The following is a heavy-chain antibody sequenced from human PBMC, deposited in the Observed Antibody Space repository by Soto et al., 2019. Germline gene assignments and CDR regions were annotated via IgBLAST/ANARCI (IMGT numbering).Heavy chain of an antibody. CDR3: VHSRRLGHQSGGNYYVWDS. CDR1: GFSLSTRGLG. J-gene: IGHJ5*01. V-gene: IGHV2-5*02. CDR2: IFWDDDK. D-gene: IGHD3-10*02. Sequence: QITLRESGPTLVKPTQTLTLTCTFSGFSLSTRGLGVGWIRQSPGKALEWLALIFWDDDKRHNPSLNSRVTITRDTVRTQVALTKANMDPVDTATYYCVHSRRLGHQSGGNYYVWDSSGQGTLVTVSS.